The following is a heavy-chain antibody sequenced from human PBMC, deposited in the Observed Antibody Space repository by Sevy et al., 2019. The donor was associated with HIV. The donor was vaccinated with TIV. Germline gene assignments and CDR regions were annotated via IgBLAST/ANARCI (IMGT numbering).Heavy chain of an antibody. J-gene: IGHJ4*02. Sequence: GGSLRLSCAASGFTFNTHAMHWVRQAPGNGLEWVALISYDGIIKYYADSVKGRLTISRDNSKNTLSLQMNSLRIEDTAVYYCAREGGYTSAWSPGNYWGQGTLVTVSS. CDR1: GFTFNTHA. CDR2: ISYDGIIK. V-gene: IGHV3-30*04. CDR3: AREGGYTSAWSPGNY. D-gene: IGHD6-19*01.